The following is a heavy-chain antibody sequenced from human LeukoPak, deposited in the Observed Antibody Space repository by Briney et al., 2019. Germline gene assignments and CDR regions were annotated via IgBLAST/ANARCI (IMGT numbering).Heavy chain of an antibody. V-gene: IGHV4-31*03. J-gene: IGHJ6*02. CDR3: ARGVRIAARRDYYYGMDV. Sequence: SETLSLTCTVSGGSISSGGYYWSWIRQHPGKGLEWIGYIYYSGSAYYNPSLKSRVTISVDTSENQFSLKLSSVTAADTAVYYCARGVRIAARRDYYYGMDVWGQGTTVTVSS. CDR2: IYYSGSA. CDR1: GGSISSGGYY. D-gene: IGHD6-6*01.